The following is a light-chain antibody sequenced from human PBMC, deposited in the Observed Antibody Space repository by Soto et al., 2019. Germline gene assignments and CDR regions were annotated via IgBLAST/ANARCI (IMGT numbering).Light chain of an antibody. CDR3: CSYAGSYTWV. Sequence: QSALTQPASVSGSSGQSITISCTGTSSDVGSYNLVSWHQHHPGKAPKLIIYEGDKRPSGVPDRFSGSKSGNTASLTISGLQAEDEADYYCCSYAGSYTWVFGGGTKLTVL. J-gene: IGLJ2*01. V-gene: IGLV2-23*01. CDR1: SSDVGSYNL. CDR2: EGD.